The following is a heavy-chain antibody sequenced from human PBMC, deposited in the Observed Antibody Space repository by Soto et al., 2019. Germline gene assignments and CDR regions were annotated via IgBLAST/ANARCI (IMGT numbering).Heavy chain of an antibody. CDR2: IYYGGST. D-gene: IGHD1-26*01. J-gene: IGHJ4*02. CDR1: GGSISSGDYS. Sequence: PSETLSLTCAVSGGSISSGDYSWNWIRQPPGKGLEWIGYIYYGGSTYYNPSLQSRVTMFVDRSRNQFSLKLNSVTASDTAVYYCARGYRSGLFDYWGQGTLVTVSS. V-gene: IGHV4-30-2*01. CDR3: ARGYRSGLFDY.